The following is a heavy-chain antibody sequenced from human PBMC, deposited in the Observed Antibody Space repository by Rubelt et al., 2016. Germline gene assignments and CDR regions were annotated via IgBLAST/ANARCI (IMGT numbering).Heavy chain of an antibody. CDR1: GYTFTSYS. CDR3: ARDHSGSYSFDF. J-gene: IGHJ4*02. D-gene: IGHD1-26*01. Sequence: QVQLVQSGAEVKKPGASVKVSCKASGYTFTSYSMHWVRQAPGQKLEWMGWINAGNGNTKYSQKFQGRVTITRDTSANTAYMELSSLTSEDTAVYYCARDHSGSYSFDFWGQGTLVTVSS. CDR2: INAGNGNT. V-gene: IGHV1-3*01.